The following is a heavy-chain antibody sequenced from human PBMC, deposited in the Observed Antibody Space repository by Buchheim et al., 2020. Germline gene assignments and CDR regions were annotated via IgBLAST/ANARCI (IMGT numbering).Heavy chain of an antibody. CDR3: GRGGEGLYGDYEDY. V-gene: IGHV4-34*01. D-gene: IGHD4-17*01. Sequence: QVQLQQWGAGLLKPSETLSLTCAVFGGSFSDYKWRWIRQPPGKGLEWIGEISHSGNTKSNPSLKSRVTISEDTSKNQFFLKLSSVTAADTAVYYCGRGGEGLYGDYEDYWGQGTL. CDR1: GGSFSDYK. J-gene: IGHJ4*02. CDR2: ISHSGNT.